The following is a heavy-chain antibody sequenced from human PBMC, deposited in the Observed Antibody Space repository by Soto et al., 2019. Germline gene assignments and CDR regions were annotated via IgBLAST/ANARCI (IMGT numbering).Heavy chain of an antibody. V-gene: IGHV3-23*01. CDR3: AKYLGGSSWALYSYYYYGMDV. J-gene: IGHJ6*02. CDR2: ISGSGGST. D-gene: IGHD6-13*01. Sequence: GGSLRLSCAASGFTFSSYAMSWVRQAPGKGLEWVSAISGSGGSTYYADSVKGRFTISRDNSKNTLYLQMNSLRAEDTAVYYCAKYLGGSSWALYSYYYYGMDVWGQGTTVTVSS. CDR1: GFTFSSYA.